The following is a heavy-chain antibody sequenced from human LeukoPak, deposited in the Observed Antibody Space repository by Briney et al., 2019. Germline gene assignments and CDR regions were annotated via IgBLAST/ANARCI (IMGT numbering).Heavy chain of an antibody. Sequence: GGSLRLSCAASGFTFSSYEMNLVRQAPGKGLEWVSYISSSGSTIYYADSVKGRFTISRDNAKNSLYLQMNSLRAEDTAVYYCAELGVTMIGGVWGKGTTVTISS. V-gene: IGHV3-48*03. CDR2: ISSSGSTI. D-gene: IGHD3-10*02. CDR3: AELGVTMIGGV. CDR1: GFTFSSYE. J-gene: IGHJ6*04.